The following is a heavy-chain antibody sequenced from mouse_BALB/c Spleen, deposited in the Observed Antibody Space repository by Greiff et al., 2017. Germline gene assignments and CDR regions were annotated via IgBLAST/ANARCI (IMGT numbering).Heavy chain of an antibody. CDR1: GFSLTSYG. J-gene: IGHJ3*01. Sequence: VQGVESGPGLVQPSQSLSITCTVSGFSLTSYGVHWVRQSPGKGLEWLGVIWSGGSTDYNAAFISRLSISKDNSKSQVFFKMNSLQANDTAIYYCARNWYDYDGIAWFAYWGQGTLVTVSA. CDR3: ARNWYDYDGIAWFAY. CDR2: IWSGGST. D-gene: IGHD2-4*01. V-gene: IGHV2-2*02.